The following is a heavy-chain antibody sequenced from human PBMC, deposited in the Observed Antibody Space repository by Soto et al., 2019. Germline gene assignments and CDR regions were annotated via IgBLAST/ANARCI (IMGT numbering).Heavy chain of an antibody. V-gene: IGHV3-23*01. CDR2: VSGSGGGT. CDR3: AKDKGGTTILTTFDY. Sequence: GGSLRVSCSASLFTFSTHAMICVLEPPWKGLEWVSGVSGSGGGTYYADSVQGRFTISRDNSKNTLYLQMNSLRAEDTAVYYCAKDKGGTTILTTFDYWGLGALVTVSS. J-gene: IGHJ4*02. D-gene: IGHD4-4*01. CDR1: LFTFSTHA.